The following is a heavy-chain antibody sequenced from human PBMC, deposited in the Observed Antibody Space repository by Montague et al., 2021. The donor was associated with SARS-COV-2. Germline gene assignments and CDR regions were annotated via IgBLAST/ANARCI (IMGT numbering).Heavy chain of an antibody. CDR3: ATRPPYFARPLVPLLDF. J-gene: IGHJ4*02. V-gene: IGHV3-30*04. D-gene: IGHD2/OR15-2a*01. CDR2: ISTDGSNQ. Sequence: SRRLSCAASGFTFSTHAMHWVRQAPGKGLEWVAAISTDGSNQDFADSVKGRFTISRDNSKSTLYIQMNSLRVDDTAIYYCATRPPYFARPLVPLLDFWGQGTLVIVSS. CDR1: GFTFSTHA.